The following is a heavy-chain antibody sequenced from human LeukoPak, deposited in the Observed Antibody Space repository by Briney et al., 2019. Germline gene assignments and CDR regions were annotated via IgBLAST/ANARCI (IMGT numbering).Heavy chain of an antibody. Sequence: GGSLRLSCAASGFTLSNYAMSWVRQAPGKGLEWVSTMTTNTGTYYADSVKGRFGISRETSKNTLYLQMNSLRGDDTAVYYCAKDVGTTSDYFDYWGQGTLVTVSS. V-gene: IGHV3-23*01. J-gene: IGHJ4*02. D-gene: IGHD1-26*01. CDR3: AKDVGTTSDYFDY. CDR1: GFTLSNYA. CDR2: MTTNTGT.